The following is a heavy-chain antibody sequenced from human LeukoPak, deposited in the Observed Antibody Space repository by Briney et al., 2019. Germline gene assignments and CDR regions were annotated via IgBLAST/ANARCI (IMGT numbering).Heavy chain of an antibody. CDR1: GFTFSSYT. Sequence: GGSLGLSCAASGFTFSSYTMNWVRQAPGKGLEWVSYIGFGTISYADSVKGRFTISRDNAKSSLYLLMNSLRDEDTAVYYCVRDHVYAFDVWGQGTMVTVSS. CDR3: VRDHVYAFDV. CDR2: IGFGTI. J-gene: IGHJ3*01. V-gene: IGHV3-48*02.